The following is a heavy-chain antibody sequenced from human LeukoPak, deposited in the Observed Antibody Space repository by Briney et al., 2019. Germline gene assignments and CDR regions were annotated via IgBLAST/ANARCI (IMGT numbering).Heavy chain of an antibody. CDR2: IYHSGST. CDR3: DRGYEGNYYYYYGMNV. D-gene: IGHD1-1*01. V-gene: IGHV4-30-2*01. Sequence: SETLSLTCAVSGGSISSGGNSWSWIRQPPGKGLEWIGYIYHSGSTYYNPSLTSRLTISADRSKNQFSLKLSSVTAAGTAMYYCDRGYEGNYYYYYGMNVGGKGTTATAPS. CDR1: GGSISSGGNS. J-gene: IGHJ6*04.